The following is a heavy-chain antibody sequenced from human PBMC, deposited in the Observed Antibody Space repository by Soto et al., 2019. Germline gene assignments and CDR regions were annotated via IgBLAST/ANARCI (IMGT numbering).Heavy chain of an antibody. CDR2: IEYSGRT. J-gene: IGHJ4*02. D-gene: IGHD4-17*01. Sequence: QVQLQESGPGLVKPSETLSLTCTVSGGSISSYYWSWIRQSPGKGLEWIGYIEYSGRTNYNPSLKSRVTISVDTSKNQCSLRLSSVAAADTAVYYCARRYGSSFDYWGQGTLVTVSS. CDR3: ARRYGSSFDY. CDR1: GGSISSYY. V-gene: IGHV4-59*08.